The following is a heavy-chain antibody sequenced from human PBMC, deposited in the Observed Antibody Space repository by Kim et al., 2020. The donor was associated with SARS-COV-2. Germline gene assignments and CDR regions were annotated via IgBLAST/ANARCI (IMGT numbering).Heavy chain of an antibody. CDR3: ARDRLVLGGYDYGGVIDY. J-gene: IGHJ4*02. CDR2: ISYDGSNK. Sequence: GGSLRLSCAASGFTFSSYGMHWVRQAPGKGLEWVAVISYDGSNKYYADSVKGRFTISRDNSKNTLYLQMNSLRAEDTAVYYCARDRLVLGGYDYGGVIDYWGQGTLVTVSS. D-gene: IGHD5-12*01. V-gene: IGHV3-33*05. CDR1: GFTFSSYG.